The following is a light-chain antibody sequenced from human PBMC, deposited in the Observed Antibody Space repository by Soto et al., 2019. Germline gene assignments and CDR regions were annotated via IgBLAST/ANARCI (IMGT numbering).Light chain of an antibody. CDR2: GAS. Sequence: EIVLTQSPGTLSLSPGERATLSCRASQSVSSNYLAWYQQKPGQAPRLLIYGASSRATGIPDRFSGSGSGTDFTLTISRLAPEDFAVYYCQQYGGSPPFTFGQGTRLESK. J-gene: IGKJ5*01. CDR1: QSVSSNY. V-gene: IGKV3-20*01. CDR3: QQYGGSPPFT.